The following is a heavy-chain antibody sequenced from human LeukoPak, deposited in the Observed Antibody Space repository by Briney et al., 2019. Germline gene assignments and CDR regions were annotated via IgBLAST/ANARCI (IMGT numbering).Heavy chain of an antibody. J-gene: IGHJ4*02. V-gene: IGHV3-7*01. D-gene: IGHD6-13*01. CDR2: IKKDGSEK. Sequence: GGSLRLSCAASGFTFSSYWMSWVRQAPGKGLEWVANIKKDGSEKYHVDSVKGRFTISRDNAKNSLYLQMNSLRAEDTAVYYCARWAIAAAGTIDYWGQGTLVTVSS. CDR3: ARWAIAAAGTIDY. CDR1: GFTFSSYW.